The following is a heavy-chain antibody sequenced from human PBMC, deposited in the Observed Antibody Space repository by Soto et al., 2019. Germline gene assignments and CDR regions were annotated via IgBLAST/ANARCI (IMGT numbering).Heavy chain of an antibody. Sequence: SGGSLRLSCAASGFTFSSYGMHWIRQAPGKGLEWVVVISDDGSDKHYAGSVKGRFTISRDNSKNTLYLQMNSLRAEDTAVYYCAKDSGRGSADYYFDYWGQGTLVTVSS. CDR3: AKDSGRGSADYYFDY. CDR1: GFTFSSYG. J-gene: IGHJ4*02. D-gene: IGHD3-10*01. V-gene: IGHV3-30*18. CDR2: ISDDGSDK.